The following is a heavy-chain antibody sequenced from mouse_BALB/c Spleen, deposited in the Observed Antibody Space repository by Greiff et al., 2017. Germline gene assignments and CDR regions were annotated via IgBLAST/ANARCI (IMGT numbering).Heavy chain of an antibody. V-gene: IGHV5-6-4*01. D-gene: IGHD2-12*01. CDR2: ISSGGSYT. CDR1: GFTFSSYT. Sequence: EVKLVESGGGLVKPGGSLKLSCAASGFTFSSYTMSWVRQTPEKRLEWVATISSGGSYTYYPDSVKGRFTISRDNAKNTLYLQMSSLKSEDTAMYYCTRDGVYRGAMDYWGQGTSVTVSS. J-gene: IGHJ4*01. CDR3: TRDGVYRGAMDY.